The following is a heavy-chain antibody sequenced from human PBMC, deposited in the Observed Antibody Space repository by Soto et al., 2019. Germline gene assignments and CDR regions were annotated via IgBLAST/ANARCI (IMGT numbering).Heavy chain of an antibody. V-gene: IGHV1-69*12. CDR3: ARGRIAGAATDFSYYGMDV. J-gene: IGHJ6*02. CDR2: IIPVFATT. D-gene: IGHD6-25*01. CDR1: GGTFSTYV. Sequence: QVQLVQSGAEVKKPGASVKVSCKASGGTFSTYVISWVRQAPGQGLEWMGGIIPVFATTNYAQKFKGRVTITEDESTRTGYMKQNGLKSENTAVYDCARGRIAGAATDFSYYGMDVWGQGTSVTVSS.